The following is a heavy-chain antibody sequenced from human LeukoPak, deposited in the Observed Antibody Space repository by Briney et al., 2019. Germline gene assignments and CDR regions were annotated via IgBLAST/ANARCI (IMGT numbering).Heavy chain of an antibody. CDR2: IWYDGSNK. V-gene: IGHV3-33*06. J-gene: IGHJ4*02. CDR1: GFTFSSYG. CDR3: AKDRATYYYDSSGFDY. Sequence: GRSLRLSXAASGFTFSSYGMHWVRQAPGKGLEWVAVIWYDGSNKYYADSVKGRFTISRDNSKNTLYLQMNSLRAEDTAVYYCAKDRATYYYDSSGFDYWGQGTLVTVSS. D-gene: IGHD3-22*01.